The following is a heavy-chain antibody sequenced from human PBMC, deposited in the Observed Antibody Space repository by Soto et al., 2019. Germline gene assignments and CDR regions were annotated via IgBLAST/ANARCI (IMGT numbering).Heavy chain of an antibody. CDR1: GGSISRGGYY. CDR3: ARSVDP. Sequence: QVQLQESGPGLVKPSQTLSLTCTVSGGSISRGGYYWNWIRQHPGKCLEWIGYILYSGPPYYNPSLKRRVTISVDTSKNQFPLKLSSVTAADTAVYYCARSVDPWGQGTLVTVSS. CDR2: ILYSGPP. V-gene: IGHV4-31*03. J-gene: IGHJ5*02.